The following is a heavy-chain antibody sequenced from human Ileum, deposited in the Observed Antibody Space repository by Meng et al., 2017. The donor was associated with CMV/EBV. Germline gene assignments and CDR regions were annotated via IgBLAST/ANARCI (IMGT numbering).Heavy chain of an antibody. CDR3: ARGTRHSSSSRLLFDY. CDR1: VFTFSSYG. J-gene: IGHJ4*02. D-gene: IGHD6-6*01. V-gene: IGHV3-30-3*01. CDR2: ISYDGSDK. Sequence: VPLVDAGAGVVQTGRSLRLSCAASVFTFSSYGIHWVRQAPGKGLEWVAVISYDGSDKYYADSVKGRFTISRDNSKNTLYLQMNSLRAEDTAVYYCARGTRHSSSSRLLFDYWGQGTLVTVSS.